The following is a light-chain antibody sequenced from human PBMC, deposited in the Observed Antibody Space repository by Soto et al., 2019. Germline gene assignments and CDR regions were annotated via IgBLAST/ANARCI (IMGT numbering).Light chain of an antibody. J-gene: IGLJ1*01. V-gene: IGLV2-14*03. CDR1: SSDVGHYDY. CDR2: DVT. Sequence: QSALTQPASVSGSPGQSITISCTGSSSDVGHYDYVSWFQQHPGRAPTLLIYDVTYRPSGVSNRFSGAKSGSTASLTISGLRTEDEDNYYCSSYTGTSTQVFGTGTKLTVL. CDR3: SSYTGTSTQV.